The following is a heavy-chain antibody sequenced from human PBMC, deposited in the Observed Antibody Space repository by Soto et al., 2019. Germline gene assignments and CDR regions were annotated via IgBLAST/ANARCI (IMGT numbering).Heavy chain of an antibody. CDR3: TPPLGIAAAGGLR. V-gene: IGHV3-15*01. Sequence: EVQLVESGGGLVKPGGSLRLSCAASGFTFSNAWMSWVRQAPGKGLEWVGRIKSKTDGGTTDYAAPVKGRFTISRDDSKNTLYLQMNSLKTEDTAVYYCTPPLGIAAAGGLRWGQGTLVTVSS. D-gene: IGHD6-13*01. CDR1: GFTFSNAW. J-gene: IGHJ4*02. CDR2: IKSKTDGGTT.